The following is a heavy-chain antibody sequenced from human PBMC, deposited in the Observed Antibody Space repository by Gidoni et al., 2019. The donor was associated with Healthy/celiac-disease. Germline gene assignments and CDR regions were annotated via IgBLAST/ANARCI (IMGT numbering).Heavy chain of an antibody. CDR1: GFPFSSYG. CDR3: ARDSGYGDDRFDY. Sequence: QVQLVESGGGVVQPGRSLSLSFAASGFPFSSYGMHWVRQAPGKGREWVAVIWYDGSNKYYADSVKGRFTISRDNSKNTLYLQMNSLRAEDTAVYYCARDSGYGDDRFDYWGQGTLVTVSS. J-gene: IGHJ4*02. D-gene: IGHD4-17*01. V-gene: IGHV3-33*01. CDR2: IWYDGSNK.